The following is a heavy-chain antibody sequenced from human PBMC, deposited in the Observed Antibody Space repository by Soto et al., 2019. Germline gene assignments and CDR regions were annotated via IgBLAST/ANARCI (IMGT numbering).Heavy chain of an antibody. CDR3: AGTYYDYIWGSPPGDY. V-gene: IGHV4-59*01. CDR1: GGSISSYY. CDR2: IYYSGST. Sequence: SETLSLTCTVSGGSISSYYWSWIRQPPGKGLEWIGYIYYSGSTNYNPSLKSRVTISVDTSKNQFSLKLSSVTAADTAVYYCAGTYYDYIWGSPPGDYWGQGTLVTVSS. J-gene: IGHJ4*02. D-gene: IGHD3-16*01.